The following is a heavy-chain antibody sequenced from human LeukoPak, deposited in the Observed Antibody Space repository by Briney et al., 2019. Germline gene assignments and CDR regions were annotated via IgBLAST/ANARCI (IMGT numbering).Heavy chain of an antibody. CDR1: GGSISSGSYY. V-gene: IGHV4-61*02. D-gene: IGHD5-24*01. CDR2: IYTSGST. J-gene: IGHJ4*02. CDR3: ARVDLEMATFTN. Sequence: SETLSLTCTVSGGSISSGSYYWSWIRQPAGKGLEWIGRIYTSGSTNYNPSLKSRVTISVDTSKNQFSLKLSSVTAADTAVYYCARVDLEMATFTNWGQGTLVTVSS.